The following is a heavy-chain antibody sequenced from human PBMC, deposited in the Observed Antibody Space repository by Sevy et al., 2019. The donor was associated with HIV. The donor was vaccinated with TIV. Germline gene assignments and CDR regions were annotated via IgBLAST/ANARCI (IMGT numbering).Heavy chain of an antibody. Sequence: GGSLRLSCAASGFTFSNSAMSWVRQAPGKGLEWVSTISGSGETTYYAESVNGRFTTSRDNSKNTLFLQVNSLRAEDTALYYCVKRTEYNGGWFIDWGQGTLVTVSS. CDR2: ISGSGETT. D-gene: IGHD6-19*01. CDR1: GFTFSNSA. CDR3: VKRTEYNGGWFID. J-gene: IGHJ4*02. V-gene: IGHV3-23*01.